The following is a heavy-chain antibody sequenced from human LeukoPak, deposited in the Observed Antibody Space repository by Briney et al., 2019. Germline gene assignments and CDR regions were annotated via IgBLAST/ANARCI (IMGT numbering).Heavy chain of an antibody. V-gene: IGHV4-30-2*01. CDR1: GGSISSGGYY. CDR2: IYHSGST. CDR3: ARSAPRSLGTGYQGSQGNWFDP. D-gene: IGHD3/OR15-3a*01. Sequence: SETLSLTCTVSGGSISSGGYYWSWIRQPPGKGLEWIGYIYHSGSTYYNPSLKSRVTISVDRSKNQFSLKLSSVTAADTAVYYCARSAPRSLGTGYQGSQGNWFDPWGQGTLVTVSS. J-gene: IGHJ5*02.